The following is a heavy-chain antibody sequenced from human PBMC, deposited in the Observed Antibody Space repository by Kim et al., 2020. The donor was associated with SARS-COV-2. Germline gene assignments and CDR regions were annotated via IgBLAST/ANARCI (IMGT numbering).Heavy chain of an antibody. CDR3: AGEMLGYYYDSSGYCP. Sequence: ASVKVSCKASGYTFTGYYMHWVRQAPGQGLEWMGRINPNSGGTHYAQKFQGRVTMTRDTSISTAYMELSRLRSDDTAVYYCAGEMLGYYYDSSGYCPRGQGTLVTVSS. V-gene: IGHV1-2*06. CDR1: GYTFTGYY. CDR2: INPNSGGT. D-gene: IGHD3-22*01. J-gene: IGHJ5*02.